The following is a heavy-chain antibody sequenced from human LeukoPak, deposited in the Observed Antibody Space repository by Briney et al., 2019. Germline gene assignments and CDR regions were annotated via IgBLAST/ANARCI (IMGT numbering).Heavy chain of an antibody. D-gene: IGHD1-26*01. CDR1: GDSISSYY. V-gene: IGHV4-59*01. Sequence: SETLSLTCTVSGDSISSYYWSWIRQSPGKGLEWIGYIYYTGSIKYNPSLKSRVTISVDPSKNQCSLKLSSVIAADTAVYYCARGGVRFDTWGQGTLVTVSS. CDR2: IYYTGSI. J-gene: IGHJ5*02. CDR3: ARGGVRFDT.